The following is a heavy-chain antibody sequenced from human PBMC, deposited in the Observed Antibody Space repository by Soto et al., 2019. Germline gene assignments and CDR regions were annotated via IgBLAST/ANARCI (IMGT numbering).Heavy chain of an antibody. J-gene: IGHJ4*02. CDR3: ATVYVELVNY. Sequence: EVQLVESGGGLVQPGGSLRHSCAASGFTFSSYSMNWVRQAPGKGLEWVSYISSSSSTIYYADSVKGRFTISRDNAKNSLYLQMNSLRAEDTAVYYCATVYVELVNYRGQGTLVTVSS. D-gene: IGHD6-13*01. V-gene: IGHV3-48*01. CDR1: GFTFSSYS. CDR2: ISSSSSTI.